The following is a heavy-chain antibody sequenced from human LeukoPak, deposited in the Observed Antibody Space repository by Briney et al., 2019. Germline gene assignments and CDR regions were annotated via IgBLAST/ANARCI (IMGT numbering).Heavy chain of an antibody. D-gene: IGHD3-10*01. CDR3: ARDLRIPYYYGSGSGFGGYYFDY. V-gene: IGHV3-7*03. CDR2: IKLDGSEK. J-gene: IGHJ4*02. CDR1: GFTFSSYW. Sequence: GGSLRLSCAASGFTFSSYWMSWVRQAPGKGLEWVANIKLDGSEKYYVDSVKGRFTISRDNAKKSLYLQMNSLRDEDTAVYYCARDLRIPYYYGSGSGFGGYYFDYWGQGTLVTVSS.